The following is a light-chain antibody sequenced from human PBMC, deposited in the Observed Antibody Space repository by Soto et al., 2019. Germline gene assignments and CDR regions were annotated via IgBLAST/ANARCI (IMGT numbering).Light chain of an antibody. V-gene: IGKV1-5*01. Sequence: DIQMTQSPSTLSASVGDRVTIACRASQSISEFLAWYQRKPGKAPELLIYDASSLETGVPSRFSGSGSGTEFTLSITSLQPDDFASYYCQQYIGYPLTFGGGTRVEIK. CDR1: QSISEF. CDR2: DAS. J-gene: IGKJ4*01. CDR3: QQYIGYPLT.